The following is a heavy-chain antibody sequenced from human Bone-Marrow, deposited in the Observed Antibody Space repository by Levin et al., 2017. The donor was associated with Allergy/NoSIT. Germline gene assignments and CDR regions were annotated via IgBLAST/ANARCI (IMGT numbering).Heavy chain of an antibody. D-gene: IGHD3-16*02. CDR3: AKKGRAIVYYYYSLDV. V-gene: IGHV3-30*18. J-gene: IGHJ6*02. CDR1: GFTFSDYG. CDR2: ISYDGSNQ. Sequence: TGGSLRLSCAASGFTFSDYGMLWVRQAPGKGLEWVALISYDGSNQHYADSVRGRFTVSRDDSKNTLYLEMNSLRHEDTAVYYCAKKGRAIVYYYYSLDVWGQGTTVTVSS.